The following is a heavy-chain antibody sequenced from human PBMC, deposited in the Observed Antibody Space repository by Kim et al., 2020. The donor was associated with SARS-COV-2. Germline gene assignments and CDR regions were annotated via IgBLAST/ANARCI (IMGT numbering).Heavy chain of an antibody. J-gene: IGHJ6*02. V-gene: IGHV3-33*05. D-gene: IGHD2-2*01. CDR1: GFTFSSYG. Sequence: GGSLRLSCAASGFTFSSYGMHWVRQAPGKGLEWVAVISYDGSNKYYADSVKGRFTISRDNSKNTLYLQMNSLRAEDTAVYYCARDAVDCSSTSCYSAWRYYYYGMDVWGQGTTVTVSS. CDR2: ISYDGSNK. CDR3: ARDAVDCSSTSCYSAWRYYYYGMDV.